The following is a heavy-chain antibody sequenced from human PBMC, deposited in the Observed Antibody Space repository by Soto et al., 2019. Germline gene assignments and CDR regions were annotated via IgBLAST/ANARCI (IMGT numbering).Heavy chain of an antibody. CDR2: ISGSGGST. CDR3: AQRHGATGSFDYYYGMHV. J-gene: IGHJ6*02. Sequence: GGSLRLSCAASGFTFSSYAMSWVRQAPGKGLEWVSAISGSGGSTYYADSVKGRFTISRDNSKNTLYLQMNSLRAEDTAVYYCAQRHGATGSFDYYYGMHVWGQGTTVTVSS. D-gene: IGHD3-10*01. CDR1: GFTFSSYA. V-gene: IGHV3-23*01.